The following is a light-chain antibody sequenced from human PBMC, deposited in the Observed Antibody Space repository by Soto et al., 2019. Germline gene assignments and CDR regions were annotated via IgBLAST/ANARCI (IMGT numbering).Light chain of an antibody. CDR3: QQRTNWPLT. CDR2: DAS. J-gene: IGKJ4*02. V-gene: IGKV3-11*01. Sequence: EVVLTQSPATLSLSPGERVTLSCRASQNINTYLAWHQHKPGRGPRLLIYDASSRAPGIPARFSGSGSGTYFTLTISSLEPEDSAVYYCQQRTNWPLTFGGGTKVEIK. CDR1: QNINTY.